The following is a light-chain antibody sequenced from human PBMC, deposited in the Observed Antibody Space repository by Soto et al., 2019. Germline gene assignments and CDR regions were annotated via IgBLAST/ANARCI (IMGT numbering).Light chain of an antibody. V-gene: IGLV2-23*01. J-gene: IGLJ2*01. CDR3: CSYAGGTSVV. CDR2: EDI. Sequence: QSALTQPASVSGSPGQSITISCTGSSRDVGRYNLVSWYQQHPGKAPKLIIYEDIERPSGVSNRFSGSKSGNTASLTISGLQTEDEADYYCCSYAGGTSVVFGGGTKVTVL. CDR1: SRDVGRYNL.